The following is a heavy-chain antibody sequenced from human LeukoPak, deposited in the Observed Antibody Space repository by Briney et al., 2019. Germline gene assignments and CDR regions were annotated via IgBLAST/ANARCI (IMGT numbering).Heavy chain of an antibody. D-gene: IGHD3-22*01. J-gene: IGHJ2*01. CDR3: AKAGYYYDSSGYSWYFDL. CDR1: GFTFSSYA. Sequence: PGGSLRLSCAASGFTFSSYAMSWVRQAPGKGLEWVSAISGSGGSTYYADSVKGRFTISRDNSKNTLYLQMNSLRAEDTAVYYCAKAGYYYDSSGYSWYFDLWGRGTLVTVSS. V-gene: IGHV3-23*01. CDR2: ISGSGGST.